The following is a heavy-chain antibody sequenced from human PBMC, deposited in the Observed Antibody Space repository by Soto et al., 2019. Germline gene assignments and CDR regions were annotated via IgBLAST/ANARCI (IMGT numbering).Heavy chain of an antibody. CDR3: ARDRYDSSGYSLLDAFDI. V-gene: IGHV1-69*01. CDR1: GGTFSSYA. J-gene: IGHJ3*02. Sequence: QVQLVQSGAEVKKPGSSVKVSCKASGGTFSSYAISWVRQAPGQGLEWMGGIIPIFGTANYAQKFQGRVTITADESTSTAYRELSSLRSEDTAVYYCARDRYDSSGYSLLDAFDIWGQGTMVTVSS. CDR2: IIPIFGTA. D-gene: IGHD3-22*01.